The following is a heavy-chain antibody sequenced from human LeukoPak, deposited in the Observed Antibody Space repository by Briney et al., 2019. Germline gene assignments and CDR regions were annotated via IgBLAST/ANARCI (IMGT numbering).Heavy chain of an antibody. CDR1: GVTISSHA. J-gene: IGHJ4*02. Sequence: GGSLRLSCAASGVTISSHARNWIRQAPGKGREWVSGISNSGGNTYYADSVKGRFTISRDNSKNTLYLQMTSPIAEDTAAYNCSKDLYGHYDFDYWGQGTLVTVSS. CDR2: ISNSGGNT. V-gene: IGHV3-23*01. CDR3: SKDLYGHYDFDY. D-gene: IGHD4-17*01.